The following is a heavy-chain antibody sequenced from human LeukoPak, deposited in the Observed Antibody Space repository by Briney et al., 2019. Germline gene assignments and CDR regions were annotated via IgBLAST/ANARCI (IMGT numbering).Heavy chain of an antibody. CDR3: ARVRNSGYDSGIDY. CDR2: IYYSGST. V-gene: IGHV4-59*01. D-gene: IGHD5-12*01. Sequence: SETLSLTCTVSGGSISSYYWSWVRQPPGKGLEWIGYIYYSGSTNYNPSLKSRVTISVDTSKNQFSLKLSSVTAADTAVYYCARVRNSGYDSGIDYWGQGTLVTVSS. CDR1: GGSISSYY. J-gene: IGHJ4*02.